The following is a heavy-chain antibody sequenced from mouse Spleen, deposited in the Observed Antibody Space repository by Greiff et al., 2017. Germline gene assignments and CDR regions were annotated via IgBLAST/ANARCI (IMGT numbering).Heavy chain of an antibody. Sequence: QVQLKESGPGLVAPSQSLSITCTVSGFSLTNYAVHWVRQSPGKGLEWLGVIWSDGSTDYNAAFISRLSISKDNSKSQVFFKMNSLQADDTAIYYCARSIYYGYDEGAYWGQGTLVTVSA. CDR3: ARSIYYGYDEGAY. V-gene: IGHV2-4-1*01. CDR2: IWSDGST. D-gene: IGHD2-2*01. J-gene: IGHJ3*01. CDR1: GFSLTNYA.